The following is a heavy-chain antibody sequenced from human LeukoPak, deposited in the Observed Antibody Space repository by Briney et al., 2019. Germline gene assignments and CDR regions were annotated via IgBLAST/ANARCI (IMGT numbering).Heavy chain of an antibody. CDR2: INHSGST. CDR3: ARGYRLRYFDWSARAGWFDP. J-gene: IGHJ5*02. CDR1: GGSFSGYY. D-gene: IGHD3-9*01. Sequence: PSETLSLTCAVYGGSFSGYYWSWIRQPPGKGLEWIGEINHSGSTNYNPSLKSRVTISVDTSKNQFSLKLSSVTAADTAVYYCARGYRLRYFDWSARAGWFDPWGQGTLVTVSS. V-gene: IGHV4-34*01.